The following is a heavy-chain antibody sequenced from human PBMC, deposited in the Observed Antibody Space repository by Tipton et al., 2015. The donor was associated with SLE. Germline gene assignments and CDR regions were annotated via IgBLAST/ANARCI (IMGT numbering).Heavy chain of an antibody. D-gene: IGHD6-13*01. Sequence: TLSLTCNISGGSFSSYYWNWIRQPPGKGLEWIGDVYYTGSTNYNPSLKSRVTISVDTSKNQFSLKLSSVTAADTAVYYCARGSSSWRGWGQGTLVTVSS. V-gene: IGHV4-59*12. J-gene: IGHJ4*02. CDR1: GGSFSSYY. CDR2: VYYTGST. CDR3: ARGSSSWRG.